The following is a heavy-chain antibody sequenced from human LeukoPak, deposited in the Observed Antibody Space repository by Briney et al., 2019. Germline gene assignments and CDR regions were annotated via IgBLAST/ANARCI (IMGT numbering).Heavy chain of an antibody. CDR2: ISAYNGNT. Sequence: ASVKVSCKASGYTFTSYGISWVRQAPGQGLEWMGWISAYNGNTNCAQKLRGRVTMTTDTSTSTAYMELRSLRSDDTAVYYCARDGSDTIRAGLDYWGQGTLVTVSS. J-gene: IGHJ4*02. CDR1: GYTFTSYG. V-gene: IGHV1-18*01. CDR3: ARDGSDTIRAGLDY.